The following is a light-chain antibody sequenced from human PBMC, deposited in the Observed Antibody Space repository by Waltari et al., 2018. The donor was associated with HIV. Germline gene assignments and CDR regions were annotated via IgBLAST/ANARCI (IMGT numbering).Light chain of an antibody. CDR2: QHN. CDR3: QTWDTSTASYV. V-gene: IGLV3-1*01. Sequence: SYAVSQPPSVSVSPGQTASISCSGDKLAYKYVSWYQQKPGQSPVLVIFQHNKRHSGIPERFSGSKSGNTATLTIRGTQTMDDADYFCQTWDTSTASYVFGTGTTVTVL. J-gene: IGLJ1*01. CDR1: KLAYKY.